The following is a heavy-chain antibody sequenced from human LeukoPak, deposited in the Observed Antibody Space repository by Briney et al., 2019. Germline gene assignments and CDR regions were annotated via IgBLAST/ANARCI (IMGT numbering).Heavy chain of an antibody. Sequence: ASVKVSCKASGYTFISYDINRVRQAAGQGLEWMGWMNPNSGITGYTQKFQGRVSMTRNTSISTAYMELSSLKSEDTAVYYCARGLYYYDSNGRTPYDYWGQGTLVTVSS. CDR3: ARGLYYYDSNGRTPYDY. CDR2: MNPNSGIT. CDR1: GYTFISYD. D-gene: IGHD3-22*01. V-gene: IGHV1-8*01. J-gene: IGHJ4*02.